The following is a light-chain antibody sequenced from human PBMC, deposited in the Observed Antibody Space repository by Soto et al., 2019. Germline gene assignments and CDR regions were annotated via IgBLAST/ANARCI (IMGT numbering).Light chain of an antibody. J-gene: IGLJ1*01. CDR1: SSNNGAGYD. V-gene: IGLV1-40*01. CDR2: GNS. Sequence: QIALTQRPSVSGAPGQRVPISCTGSSSNNGAGYDVHWYQQLPGTAPKLLIYGNSNRPSGVPDRFSGSKSGTSASLAITGLQAEDEAYYYCQYYESSLSGYVFATGTKVTVL. CDR3: QYYESSLSGYV.